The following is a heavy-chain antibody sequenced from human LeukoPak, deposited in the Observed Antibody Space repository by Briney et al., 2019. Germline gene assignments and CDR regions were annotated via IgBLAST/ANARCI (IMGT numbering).Heavy chain of an antibody. CDR2: ISSSSSYI. CDR1: GFTFSSYS. D-gene: IGHD3-10*01. Sequence: PGGSLRLSCAASGFTFSSYSMNWVRQAPGKGLEWVSSISSSSSYIYYADSVKGRFTISRGNAKNSLYLQMNGLRAEDTAVYYCARLLWFGELFTEDNNWFDPWGQGTLVTVSS. J-gene: IGHJ5*02. V-gene: IGHV3-21*01. CDR3: ARLLWFGELFTEDNNWFDP.